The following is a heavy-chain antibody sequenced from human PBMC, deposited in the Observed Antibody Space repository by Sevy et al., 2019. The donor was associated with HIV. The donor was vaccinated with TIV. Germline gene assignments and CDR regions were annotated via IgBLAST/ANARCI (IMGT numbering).Heavy chain of an antibody. CDR3: AKGIGYSNGWYSWFDS. CDR2: SSWNSGSI. CDR1: GFTFDDYA. V-gene: IGHV3-9*01. J-gene: IGHJ5*01. D-gene: IGHD6-19*01. Sequence: GGSLRLSCEASGFTFDDYAMHWVRQAPGKGPEWVSGSSWNSGSIGYAESVKGRFTISRDNAKNSLYLQMNSLRVEDTALYYCAKGIGYSNGWYSWFDSWGQGTLVTVSS.